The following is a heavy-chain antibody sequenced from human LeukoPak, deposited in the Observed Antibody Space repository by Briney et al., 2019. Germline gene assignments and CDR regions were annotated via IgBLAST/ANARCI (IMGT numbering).Heavy chain of an antibody. CDR2: ISGSGGST. CDR1: GFTFEGTT. J-gene: IGHJ4*02. Sequence: PGGSLRLSCAASGFTFEGTTVSWVRQAPGKGLEWVSAISGSGGSTYYADSVKGRFTISRDNSKNTLYLQMNSLRAEDTAVYYCAKKECYHSSGYYRYNYYWGQGTLVTVSS. CDR3: AKKECYHSSGYYRYNYY. V-gene: IGHV3-23*01. D-gene: IGHD3-22*01.